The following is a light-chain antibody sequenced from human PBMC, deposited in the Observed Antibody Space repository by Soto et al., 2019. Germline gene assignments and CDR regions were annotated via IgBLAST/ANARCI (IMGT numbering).Light chain of an antibody. J-gene: IGLJ3*02. CDR2: DNT. CDR3: QFFDSLSGSVV. Sequence: QSVLTQTPSVSGAPGQTVTISCTGTTSNVHWYQQLPGTAPKLLIFDNTNRPSGVPDRFSGSKSDTSASLAITGLLAEDEADYYCQFFDSLSGSVVFGGGTKVTVL. CDR1: TSN. V-gene: IGLV1-40*01.